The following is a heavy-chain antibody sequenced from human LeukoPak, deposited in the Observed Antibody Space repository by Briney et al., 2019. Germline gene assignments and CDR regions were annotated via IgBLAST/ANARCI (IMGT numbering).Heavy chain of an antibody. J-gene: IGHJ6*02. V-gene: IGHV3-74*01. CDR3: ARRGTGHGMDV. Sequence: GGSLRLSCAAPGFTFNNYWIHWVRQVPGKGLVWVSRINNDGSSASYVDSVKGRFTISRDNAKNTLFLQMNSLRAEDTAVYYCARRGTGHGMDVWGQGTTVIVSS. CDR1: GFTFNNYW. CDR2: INNDGSSA. D-gene: IGHD1-1*01.